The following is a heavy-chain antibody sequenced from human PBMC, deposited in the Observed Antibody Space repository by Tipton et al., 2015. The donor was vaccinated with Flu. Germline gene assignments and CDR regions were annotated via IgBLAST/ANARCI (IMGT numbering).Heavy chain of an antibody. J-gene: IGHJ6*02. V-gene: IGHV4-34*01. CDR2: IHHNGRT. CDR3: ARAGGGSYKYYYFGMDV. Sequence: TLSLTCAVYGGSFSGYYWSWIRQSPGKGLEWIGEIHHNGRTHYNPSLQSRTAISIDTSKNQFSLRLSSVTAADTAVYYCARAGGGSYKYYYFGMDVWGQGTTVTVSS. D-gene: IGHD2-15*01. CDR1: GGSFSGYY.